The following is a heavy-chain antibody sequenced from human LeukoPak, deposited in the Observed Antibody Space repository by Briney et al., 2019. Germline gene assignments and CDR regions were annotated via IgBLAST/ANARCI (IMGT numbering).Heavy chain of an antibody. J-gene: IGHJ4*02. CDR3: ARDRVHGSGSYYKKIDY. D-gene: IGHD3-10*01. V-gene: IGHV3-48*04. Sequence: QSGGSLRLSCAASGFTFSSYSMNWVRQAPGKGLEWVSYISSSSSTIYYADSVKGRFTISRDNAKNSLYLQMNSLRAEDTAVYYCARDRVHGSGSYYKKIDYWGQGTLVTVSS. CDR2: ISSSSSTI. CDR1: GFTFSSYS.